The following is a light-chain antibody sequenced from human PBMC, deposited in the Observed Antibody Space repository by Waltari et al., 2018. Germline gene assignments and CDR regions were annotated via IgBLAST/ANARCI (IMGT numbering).Light chain of an antibody. CDR2: ITS. J-gene: IGKJ1*01. CDR3: LQTFSVPPT. Sequence: DIQMRQSPSSLSASVGDRVTITCRASQHIDIYLSWYQKKTGKAPKLLIYITSALQGGVPSRFSGSGSGTEFTLTISSLQPEDFATYYCLQTFSVPPTFGQGTKVEV. V-gene: IGKV1-39*01. CDR1: QHIDIY.